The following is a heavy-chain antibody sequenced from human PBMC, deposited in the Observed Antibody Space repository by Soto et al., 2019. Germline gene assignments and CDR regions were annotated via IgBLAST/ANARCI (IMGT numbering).Heavy chain of an antibody. CDR3: ARVEQWLVQYYYYGMDV. J-gene: IGHJ6*02. Sequence: SETLSLTCAVYGGSFSGYYWSWIRQPPGKGLEWIGEINHSGSTNYNPSLKSRVTISVDTSKNQFSLKLSSVTAADTAVYYCARVEQWLVQYYYYGMDVWGQGTTVTVSS. CDR2: INHSGST. D-gene: IGHD6-19*01. CDR1: GGSFSGYY. V-gene: IGHV4-34*01.